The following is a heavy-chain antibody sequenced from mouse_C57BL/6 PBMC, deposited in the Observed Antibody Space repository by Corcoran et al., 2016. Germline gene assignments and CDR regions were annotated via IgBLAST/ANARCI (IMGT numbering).Heavy chain of an antibody. CDR2: IYPGSGST. D-gene: IGHD3-2*02. CDR1: GYTFTSYW. J-gene: IGHJ4*01. CDR3: ARVVAQATVYAMDY. Sequence: QVQLQQPGAELVKPGASVKMSCKASGYTFTSYWFTWVKQRPGQGLEWIGDIYPGSGSTNYNEKFKSKATLTVDTSSSTAYMQLSSLTSEDSAVYYCARVVAQATVYAMDYWGQGTSVTVSS. V-gene: IGHV1-55*01.